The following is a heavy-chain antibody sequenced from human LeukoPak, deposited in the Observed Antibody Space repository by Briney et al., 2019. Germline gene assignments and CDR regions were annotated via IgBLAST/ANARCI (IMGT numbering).Heavy chain of an antibody. V-gene: IGHV3-33*01. CDR2: IWYDGSNK. D-gene: IGHD6-19*01. Sequence: GGSLRLSCAASGFTFSSYGMHWVRQAPGKGLEWVAVIWYDGSNKYYADSVKGRFTISRDNSKNTLYLRMNSLRAEDTAVYYCARGESGWYYYYYGIDVWGQGTTVTVSS. CDR3: ARGESGWYYYYYGIDV. CDR1: GFTFSSYG. J-gene: IGHJ6*02.